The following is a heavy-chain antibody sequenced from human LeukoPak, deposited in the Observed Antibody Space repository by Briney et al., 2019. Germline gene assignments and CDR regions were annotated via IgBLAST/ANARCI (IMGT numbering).Heavy chain of an antibody. CDR3: ARDDNDYYDSSGYYS. Sequence: GGSLRLSCAASGFTVSSNYMSWVRQAPGKGLEWVSVIYSGGSTYYADSVKGRFTISRDNSKNTLYLQMSSLRAEDTAVYYCARDDNDYYDSSGYYSWGQGTLVTVSS. CDR1: GFTVSSNY. CDR2: IYSGGST. J-gene: IGHJ4*02. V-gene: IGHV3-66*02. D-gene: IGHD3-22*01.